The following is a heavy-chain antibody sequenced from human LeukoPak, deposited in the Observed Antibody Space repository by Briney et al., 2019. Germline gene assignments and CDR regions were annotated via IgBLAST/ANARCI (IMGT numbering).Heavy chain of an antibody. CDR3: ARSLWPEDY. Sequence: GGSLRLSCAGYGFTFGNYWMAWVRQAPGKGLEWVANINQDGSDKKYVDSVKGRFTISRDNAKNSHYLQMNSLRVEDTAVYYCARSLWPEDYWGQGTLVTVSS. J-gene: IGHJ4*02. CDR1: GFTFGNYW. CDR2: INQDGSDK. V-gene: IGHV3-7*01. D-gene: IGHD2-21*01.